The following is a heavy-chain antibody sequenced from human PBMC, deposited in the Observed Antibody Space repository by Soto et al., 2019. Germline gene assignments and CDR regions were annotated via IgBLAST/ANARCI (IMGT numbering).Heavy chain of an antibody. V-gene: IGHV1-46*01. Sequence: ASVKVSCKASGYTFTSYYMHWVRQAPGQGLEWMGIINPSGGSTRYAQKFQGRVTMTRDTSTSTVYMELSSLRSEDTAVYYCASGLIYDSSGYYFDYWGQGTLVTVPS. CDR2: INPSGGST. D-gene: IGHD3-22*01. CDR3: ASGLIYDSSGYYFDY. CDR1: GYTFTSYY. J-gene: IGHJ4*02.